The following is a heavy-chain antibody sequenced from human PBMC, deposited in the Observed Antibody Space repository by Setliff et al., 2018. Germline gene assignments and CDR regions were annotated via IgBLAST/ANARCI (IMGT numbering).Heavy chain of an antibody. J-gene: IGHJ6*04. CDR2: IYSGGST. D-gene: IGHD2-2*01. V-gene: IGHV3-66*02. CDR3: ARGIVVVPAALDV. CDR1: GFTVSSNC. Sequence: GGSLRLSCAVSGFTVSSNCMSWVRQAPGKGLEWVSVIYSGGSTYYTDSVKGRFTISRDNSKNTLYLQMNSLRAEDTAVYYCARGIVVVPAALDVWGKGTTVTVSS.